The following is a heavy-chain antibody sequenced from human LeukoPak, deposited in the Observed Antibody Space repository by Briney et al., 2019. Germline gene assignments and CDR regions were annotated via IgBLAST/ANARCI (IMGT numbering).Heavy chain of an antibody. CDR3: ARDSSGWYRGYFDY. D-gene: IGHD6-19*01. CDR2: ISSSSSYT. CDR1: GFTFSDYY. Sequence: GGSLRLSCAASGFTFSDYYMSWIRQAPEKGLEWVSYISSSSSYTYYADSVKGRFTISRDNSKNTVYLHMNSLRAEDTAVYYCARDSSGWYRGYFDYWGQGTLVTVSS. J-gene: IGHJ4*02. V-gene: IGHV3-11*05.